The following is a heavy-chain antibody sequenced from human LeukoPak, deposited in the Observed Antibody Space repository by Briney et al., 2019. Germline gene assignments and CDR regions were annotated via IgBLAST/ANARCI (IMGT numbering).Heavy chain of an antibody. J-gene: IGHJ4*02. CDR3: AKDFRITMVRGVKYGY. CDR2: IRYDGSNK. D-gene: IGHD3-10*01. V-gene: IGHV3-30*02. Sequence: GGSLRLSCAASGFTFSDYYMSWIRQAPGKGLEWVAFIRYDGSNKYYADSVKGRFTISRDNSKNTLYLQMNSLRAEDTAVYYCAKDFRITMVRGVKYGYWGQGTLVTVSS. CDR1: GFTFSDYY.